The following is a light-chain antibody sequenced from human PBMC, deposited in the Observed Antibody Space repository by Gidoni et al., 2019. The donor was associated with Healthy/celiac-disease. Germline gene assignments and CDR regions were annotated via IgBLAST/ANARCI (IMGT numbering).Light chain of an antibody. CDR1: KDISNY. CDR3: QQYDNLPIT. CDR2: DAS. J-gene: IGKJ5*01. Sequence: DIQMTQSPSPLSASVGDRVTITCQASKDISNYLNWYQQKPGKAPKLLIYDASNLETGVPSRFSGSGSGTDFTFTISSLQPEDIATYYCQQYDNLPITFGQXTRLEIK. V-gene: IGKV1-33*01.